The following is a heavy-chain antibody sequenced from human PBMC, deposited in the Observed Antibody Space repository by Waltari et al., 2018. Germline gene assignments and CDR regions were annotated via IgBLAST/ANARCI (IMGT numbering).Heavy chain of an antibody. Sequence: EVQLLESGGGLVQPGGSLRLSCAASGFTFSSYAMSWVRQAPGKGLEWVSAISGSGGRTYYADSVKGRLTISRDNSKNTLYLQMNSLRAEDTAVYYCAKRSGYGFPGYYYGMNVWGQGTTVTVSS. J-gene: IGHJ6*02. CDR2: ISGSGGRT. CDR1: GFTFSSYA. V-gene: IGHV3-23*01. D-gene: IGHD5-18*01. CDR3: AKRSGYGFPGYYYGMNV.